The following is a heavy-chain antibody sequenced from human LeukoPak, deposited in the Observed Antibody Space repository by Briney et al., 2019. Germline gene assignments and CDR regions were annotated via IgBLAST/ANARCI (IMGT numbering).Heavy chain of an antibody. CDR1: GGSFSGYY. D-gene: IGHD3-22*01. J-gene: IGHJ3*02. V-gene: IGHV4-34*01. CDR3: ARRAYYYDSSGYNDAFDI. CDR2: INHSGST. Sequence: SETLSLTCAVYGGSFSGYYWSWIRQPPGKGLEWIGEINHSGSTNYNPSLKSRVTISVDTSKNQFSPKLSSVTAADTAVYYCARRAYYYDSSGYNDAFDIWGQGTMVTVPS.